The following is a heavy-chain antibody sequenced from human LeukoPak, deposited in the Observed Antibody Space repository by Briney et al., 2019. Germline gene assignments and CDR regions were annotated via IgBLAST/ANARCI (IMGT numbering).Heavy chain of an antibody. J-gene: IGHJ4*02. D-gene: IGHD6-19*01. CDR1: GGTFSSYA. V-gene: IGHV1-69*05. CDR2: IIPIFGTA. CDR3: ARDSGEVAGTDY. Sequence: ASVKVSCKASGGTFSSYAISWVRQAPGQGLEWMGRIIPIFGTANYAQKFQGRVTITTDESTSTAYMELSSLRSEDTAVYYCARDSGEVAGTDYWGQGTLATVSS.